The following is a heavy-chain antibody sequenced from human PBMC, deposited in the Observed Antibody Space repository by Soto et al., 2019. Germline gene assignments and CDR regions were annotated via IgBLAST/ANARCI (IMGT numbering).Heavy chain of an antibody. J-gene: IGHJ4*02. V-gene: IGHV3-48*02. Sequence: EVQLVESGGGLVQPGGSLRLSCAASGFTFSNYGMNWVRQAPGKGLEWVSYIGSRSTTIHYADSVKGRFTISRDNAKDSLYLQMNSLKDEDTAVYYCARAGLYGYDYWGQGTLVTVSS. CDR1: GFTFSNYG. CDR2: IGSRSTTI. CDR3: ARAGLYGYDY. D-gene: IGHD4-17*01.